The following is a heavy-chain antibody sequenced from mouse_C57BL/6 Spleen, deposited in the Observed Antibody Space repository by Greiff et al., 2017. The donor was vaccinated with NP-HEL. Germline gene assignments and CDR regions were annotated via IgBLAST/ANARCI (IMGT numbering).Heavy chain of an antibody. CDR2: IYPGDGDT. CDR3: AREGYGNYAMDY. D-gene: IGHD1-1*01. Sequence: VQLQQSGAELVKPGASVKISCKASGYAFSSYWMNWVKQRPGKGLEWIGQIYPGDGDTNYNGKFKGKATLTADKSSSTAYMQLSSLTSEDSAVYFCAREGYGNYAMDYWGQGTSVTVSS. J-gene: IGHJ4*01. V-gene: IGHV1-80*01. CDR1: GYAFSSYW.